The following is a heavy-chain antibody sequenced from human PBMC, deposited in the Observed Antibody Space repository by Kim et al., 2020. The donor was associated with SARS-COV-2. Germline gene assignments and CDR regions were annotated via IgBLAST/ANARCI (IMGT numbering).Heavy chain of an antibody. CDR1: GYSFTTYW. J-gene: IGHJ4*02. D-gene: IGHD6-25*01. CDR2: IYPGDSDT. CDR3: GRRNDGMAAGVIDY. V-gene: IGHV5-51*01. Sequence: GESLQISCKGSGYSFTTYWIGWVRQMPGKGLEWMGIIYPGDSDTRYSPSFQGHVTISVDKSIGAAYLQWSNLKASDSGMYYCGRRNDGMAAGVIDYWGQG.